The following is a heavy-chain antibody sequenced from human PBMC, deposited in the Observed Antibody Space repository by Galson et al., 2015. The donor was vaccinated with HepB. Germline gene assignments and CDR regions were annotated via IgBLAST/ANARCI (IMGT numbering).Heavy chain of an antibody. CDR2: IKQDGSEK. V-gene: IGHV3-7*03. D-gene: IGHD2-15*01. CDR3: ARDLPPSYCSGGSCYLDSWFDP. CDR1: GFTFSSYW. J-gene: IGHJ5*02. Sequence: SLRLSCAASGFTFSSYWMSWVRQAPGKGLEWVANIKQDGSEKYCVDSVKGRFTISRDNAKNSLYLQMNSLRAEDTAVYYCARDLPPSYCSGGSCYLDSWFDPWGQGTLVTVSS.